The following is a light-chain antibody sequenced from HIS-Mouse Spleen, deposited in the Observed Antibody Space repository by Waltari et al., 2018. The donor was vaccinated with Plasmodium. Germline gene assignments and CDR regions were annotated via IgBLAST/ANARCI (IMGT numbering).Light chain of an antibody. J-gene: IGLJ3*02. Sequence: SYELPQPPSVSVSPGQTARITCSGDALPNKYAYWYQQKSGQAPVLVIYEDSKRPSGIPARFSGSSSGTMATWTSSGAQVEDEADYYCYSTDSSGNHRVFGGGTKLTVL. V-gene: IGLV3-10*01. CDR3: YSTDSSGNHRV. CDR1: ALPNKY. CDR2: EDS.